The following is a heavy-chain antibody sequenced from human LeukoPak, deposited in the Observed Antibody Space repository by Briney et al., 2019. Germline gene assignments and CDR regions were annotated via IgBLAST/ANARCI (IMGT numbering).Heavy chain of an antibody. CDR1: GGSISSYY. CDR3: ARLNRYCSSTSCSDY. J-gene: IGHJ4*02. CDR2: IYYSGST. Sequence: SETLSLICTVSGGSISSYYWSWIRQPPGKGLEWIGYIYYSGSTNYNPSLKSRVTISVDMSKNQFSLKLSSVTAADTAVYYCARLNRYCSSTSCSDYWGQGTLVTVSS. D-gene: IGHD2-2*01. V-gene: IGHV4-59*08.